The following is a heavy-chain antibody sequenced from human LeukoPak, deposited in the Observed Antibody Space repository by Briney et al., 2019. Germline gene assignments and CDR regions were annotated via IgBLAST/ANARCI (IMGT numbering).Heavy chain of an antibody. CDR3: ARDSYDSSGYYRRDAFDI. V-gene: IGHV4-59*01. CDR1: GGSISSYY. D-gene: IGHD3-22*01. J-gene: IGHJ3*02. CDR2: IYYSGST. Sequence: KPSETLSLTCTVSGGSISSYYWSWIRQPPGKGLEWIGYIYYSGSTNYNPSLKSRVTISVDTSKNQFSLKLSSVTAADTAVYYCARDSYDSSGYYRRDAFDIWGQGTMVTVSS.